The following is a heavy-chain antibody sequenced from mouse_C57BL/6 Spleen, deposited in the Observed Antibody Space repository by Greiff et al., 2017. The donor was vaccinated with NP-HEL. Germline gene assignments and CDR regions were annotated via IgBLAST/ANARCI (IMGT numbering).Heavy chain of an antibody. J-gene: IGHJ2*01. Sequence: EVQLVESGGGLVKPGGSLKLSCAASGFTFSSYAMSWVRQTPEKRLEWVATISDGGSYTYYPDNVKGRFTISRDNAKNNLYLQMSHLKSEDTAMYYCAREDVYDPYYFDYWGQGTTLTVSS. V-gene: IGHV5-4*01. D-gene: IGHD2-2*01. CDR1: GFTFSSYA. CDR3: AREDVYDPYYFDY. CDR2: ISDGGSYT.